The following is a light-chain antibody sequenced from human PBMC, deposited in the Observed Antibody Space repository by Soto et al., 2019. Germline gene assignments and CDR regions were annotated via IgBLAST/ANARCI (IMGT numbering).Light chain of an antibody. CDR2: GDN. CDR3: QSYDSSLNRV. Sequence: QLVLTQPPSVSGAPGQRITISCTGSSSNIGARYDVHWYRQLPGTAPKLLLYGDNNRPSGVSDRFSGSKSGASASLAITGLQADDEADYYCQSYDSSLNRVFGTGTKLTVL. V-gene: IGLV1-40*01. J-gene: IGLJ1*01. CDR1: SSNIGARYD.